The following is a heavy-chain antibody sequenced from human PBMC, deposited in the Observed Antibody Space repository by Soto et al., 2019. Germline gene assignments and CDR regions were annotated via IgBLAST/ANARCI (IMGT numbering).Heavy chain of an antibody. J-gene: IGHJ6*02. Sequence: GASVKVSCKASGGTFSSYAISWVRQAPGQGLEWMGGIIPIFGTANYAQKFQGRVTITADESTSTAYMELSSLRSEDTAVYYCARRLPYQFPNDYGDYDDNGNYYYGMDVWGQGTTVTVSS. CDR2: IIPIFGTA. V-gene: IGHV1-69*13. CDR3: ARRLPYQFPNDYGDYDDNGNYYYGMDV. CDR1: GGTFSSYA. D-gene: IGHD4-17*01.